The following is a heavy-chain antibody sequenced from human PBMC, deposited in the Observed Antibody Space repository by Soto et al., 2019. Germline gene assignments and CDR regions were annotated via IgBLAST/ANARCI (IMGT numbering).Heavy chain of an antibody. CDR2: IYPGDSDT. CDR3: ARPFSGCSGGSCYSDY. V-gene: IGHV5-51*01. J-gene: IGHJ4*02. D-gene: IGHD2-15*01. Sequence: PGESLKISCKGSGYSFTSYWIGWVRQMPGKGLEWMGIIYPGDSDTRYSPSFQGQVTISADKSISTAYLQWSSLKASDTAMYYCARPFSGCSGGSCYSDYWGQGTLVTVSS. CDR1: GYSFTSYW.